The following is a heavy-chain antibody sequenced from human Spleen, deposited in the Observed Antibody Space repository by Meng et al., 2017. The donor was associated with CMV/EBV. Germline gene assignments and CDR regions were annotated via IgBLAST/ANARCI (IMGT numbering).Heavy chain of an antibody. CDR3: VRDKRSTPDY. J-gene: IGHJ4*02. V-gene: IGHV1-18*01. Sequence: ASVQVSCKASGYTFTNYGISWVRQAPGQGLEWMGWISAYNGNTNYAQRLQGRVTMTTDSSTSTAYMDLRSLGSDDTANYYCVRDKRSTPDYWGQGTLVTVSS. D-gene: IGHD1-1*01. CDR1: GYTFTNYG. CDR2: ISAYNGNT.